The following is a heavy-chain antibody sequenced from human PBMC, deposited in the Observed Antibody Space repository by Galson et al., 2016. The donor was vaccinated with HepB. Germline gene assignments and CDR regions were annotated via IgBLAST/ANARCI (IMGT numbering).Heavy chain of an antibody. CDR3: LKSGYCGITDCFHAFDI. CDR2: ISNDGRSR. J-gene: IGHJ3*02. V-gene: IGHV3-64D*08. CDR1: GFTFSSYS. Sequence: SLRLSRAASGFTFSSYSMHWVRQAPGKGLEYISTISNDGRSRYFVDSVRGRFTISRDNSKNTVYLQMSSLRPEDSATYYCLKSGYCGITDCFHAFDIWGQGTMVTVSS. D-gene: IGHD2-2*01.